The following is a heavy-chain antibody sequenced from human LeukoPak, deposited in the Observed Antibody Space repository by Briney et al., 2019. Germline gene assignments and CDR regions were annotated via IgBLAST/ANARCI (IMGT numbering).Heavy chain of an antibody. CDR2: IYSGGST. CDR3: ARGPGYSYGYFDY. J-gene: IGHJ4*02. CDR1: GFTVSSNY. D-gene: IGHD5-18*01. V-gene: IGHV3-66*01. Sequence: GGSLRLSCAASGFTVSSNYMSWVRQAPGKGLEWVSVIYSGGSTYYADSVKGRFTISRDNSKNTLYLQMNSLRAEDTAVYYCARGPGYSYGYFDYWGQGTLVTVSS.